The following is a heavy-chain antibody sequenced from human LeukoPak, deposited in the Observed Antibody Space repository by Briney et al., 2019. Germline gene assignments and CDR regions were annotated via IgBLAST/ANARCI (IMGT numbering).Heavy chain of an antibody. D-gene: IGHD3-22*01. Sequence: ESGGSLRLSCAASGFTFSSYGMHWVRQAPGKGLEWVAFIRYDGSNKYYADSVKGRFTISRDNSKNTLYLQMNSLRAEDTAVYYCAKPSYYYDSSGWGLDYWGQGTLVTVSS. J-gene: IGHJ4*02. CDR3: AKPSYYYDSSGWGLDY. V-gene: IGHV3-30*02. CDR1: GFTFSSYG. CDR2: IRYDGSNK.